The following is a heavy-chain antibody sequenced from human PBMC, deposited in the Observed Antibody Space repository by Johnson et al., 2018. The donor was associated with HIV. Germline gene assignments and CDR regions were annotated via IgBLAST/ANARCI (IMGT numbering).Heavy chain of an antibody. D-gene: IGHD6-13*01. CDR1: GFTFSNAW. Sequence: VQLVESGGGVVQPGRSLRLSCAASGFTFSNAWMSWVRQAPGKGLEWIGRIKSKTDGGTTDYAAPVKGRFSISRDDSKNTLYLQMNRLRAEDTAIYYCAKGRYSGSWYLAGAFDIWGQGTMVTVSS. J-gene: IGHJ3*02. CDR3: AKGRYSGSWYLAGAFDI. CDR2: IKSKTDGGTT. V-gene: IGHV3-15*01.